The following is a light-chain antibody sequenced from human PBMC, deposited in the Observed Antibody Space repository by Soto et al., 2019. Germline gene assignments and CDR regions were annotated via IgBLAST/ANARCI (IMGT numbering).Light chain of an antibody. CDR3: QQYNRYLT. CDR2: KAS. V-gene: IGKV1-5*03. Sequence: DIRMTQSPSTLSASVGDRVTITCRASEDISRWLAWYQQKPGRAPKLLIYKASSLESGVPPRFSGSGSETEFTLTISGLQPDDSATYYCQQYNRYLTFGQGTRLEIK. J-gene: IGKJ5*01. CDR1: EDISRW.